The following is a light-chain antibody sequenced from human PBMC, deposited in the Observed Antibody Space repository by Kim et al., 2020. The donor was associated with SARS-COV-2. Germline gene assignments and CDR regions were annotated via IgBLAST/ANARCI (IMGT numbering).Light chain of an antibody. CDR3: QQYGSSPRT. CDR2: GAS. CDR1: QSVSSSY. Sequence: PAGERATLSCRASQSVSSSYLAWYQQKPGQAPRLLIYGASSRATGIPDRFSGSGSGTDFTLTISRLEPEDFAVYYCQQYGSSPRTFGQGTKVDIK. V-gene: IGKV3-20*01. J-gene: IGKJ1*01.